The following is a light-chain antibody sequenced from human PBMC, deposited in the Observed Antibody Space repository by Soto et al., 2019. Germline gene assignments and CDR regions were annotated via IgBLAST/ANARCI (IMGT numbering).Light chain of an antibody. J-gene: IGLJ7*01. CDR2: EVN. CDR1: SIDVGDYNF. V-gene: IGLV2-8*01. CDR3: SSYTGTNV. Sequence: QSALTQPPSASGSPGQSVTISCTGSSIDVGDYNFVSWYQQHPGKAPKLMIYEVNKRPSGVPDRFSGSKSGNTASLTVSGLQAEDEADYYCSSYTGTNVFGTGTQLTVL.